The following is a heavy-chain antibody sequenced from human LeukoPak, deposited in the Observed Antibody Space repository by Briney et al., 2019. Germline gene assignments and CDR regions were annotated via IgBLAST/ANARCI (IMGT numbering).Heavy chain of an antibody. D-gene: IGHD6-19*01. CDR3: AKETNQAVAGALDY. CDR2: ISGSGGST. J-gene: IGHJ4*02. Sequence: GGSLRLSCAASGFTFSSYVMSWVRQAPGKGLEWVSAISGSGGSTYYADSVKGRFTISRDNSKNTLYLQMNSLRAEDTAVYYCAKETNQAVAGALDYWGQGTLVTVSS. V-gene: IGHV3-23*01. CDR1: GFTFSSYV.